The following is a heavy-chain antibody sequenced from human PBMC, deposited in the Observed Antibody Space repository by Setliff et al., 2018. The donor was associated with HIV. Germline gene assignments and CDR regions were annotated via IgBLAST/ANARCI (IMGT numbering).Heavy chain of an antibody. CDR2: VYYSGST. Sequence: LSLTCIVSGGSISSSSYYWGWIRQPPGKGLEWIGTVYYSGSTYYNPSLKSRVTISVDTSENQFSLKLSSVTAADTAVYYCAKTLPTLYPPHDYYFAMDVWGQGTTVTVSS. J-gene: IGHJ6*02. D-gene: IGHD2-15*01. CDR3: AKTLPTLYPPHDYYFAMDV. V-gene: IGHV4-39*07. CDR1: GGSISSSSYY.